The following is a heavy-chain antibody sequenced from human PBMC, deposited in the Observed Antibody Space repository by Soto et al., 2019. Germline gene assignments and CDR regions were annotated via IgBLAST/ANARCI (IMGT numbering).Heavy chain of an antibody. V-gene: IGHV4-31*03. D-gene: IGHD4-4*01. J-gene: IGHJ6*02. CDR1: GGSISSGGYY. CDR2: IYDSGST. Sequence: QVQLQESGPGLVKPSQTLSLTCTVSGGSISSGGYYWSWIRQLPGKGLEWIGYIYDSGSTYYNPSLKSRVTISLDTSKNQFSLKLSSVTAADTAVYYCARGRRFGYSIKYYYGMDVWGQGTTVTVSS. CDR3: ARGRRFGYSIKYYYGMDV.